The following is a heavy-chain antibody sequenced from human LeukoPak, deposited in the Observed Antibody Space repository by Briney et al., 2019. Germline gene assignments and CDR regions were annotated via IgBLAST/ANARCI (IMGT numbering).Heavy chain of an antibody. CDR1: GGTFSSYA. Sequence: PSVKVSCKASGGTFSSYAISWVRQAPGQGLEWMGGIIPIFGTANYAQKFQGRVTITADKSTSTAYMELSSLRSEDTAVYYCARADYYGSGSYYIGNWFDPWGQGTLVTVSS. J-gene: IGHJ5*02. CDR2: IIPIFGTA. CDR3: ARADYYGSGSYYIGNWFDP. V-gene: IGHV1-69*06. D-gene: IGHD3-10*01.